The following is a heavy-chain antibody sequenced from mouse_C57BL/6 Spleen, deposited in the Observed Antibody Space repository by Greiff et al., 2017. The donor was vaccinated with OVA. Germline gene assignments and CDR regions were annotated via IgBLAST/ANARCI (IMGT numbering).Heavy chain of an antibody. Sequence: QVQLQQPGAELVRPGSSVKLSCKASGYNFTSYWMDWVKQRPGQGLEWIGNINPSDSETHYNQKFKDKATLTVDTSSSTAYMQLSSLTSEDSAVYYCARDGVQRSMDYWGQGTSVTVSS. J-gene: IGHJ4*01. CDR1: GYNFTSYW. CDR3: ARDGVQRSMDY. D-gene: IGHD2-14*01. CDR2: INPSDSET. V-gene: IGHV1-61*01.